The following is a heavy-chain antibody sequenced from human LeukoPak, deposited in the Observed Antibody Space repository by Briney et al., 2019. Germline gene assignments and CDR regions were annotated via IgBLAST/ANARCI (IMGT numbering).Heavy chain of an antibody. CDR2: ISGYNGNT. CDR3: ARDCGYQCLFDY. CDR1: GYSFSNYG. V-gene: IGHV1-18*01. Sequence: GASVKVSCKASGYSFSNYGISWVRRAPGQGLEWMGCISGYNGNTNYAQKFQGRVTMTTDTSTSTAYMELRSLRSDDTAVYYCARDCGYQCLFDYWGQGTLVTVSS. D-gene: IGHD5-12*01. J-gene: IGHJ4*02.